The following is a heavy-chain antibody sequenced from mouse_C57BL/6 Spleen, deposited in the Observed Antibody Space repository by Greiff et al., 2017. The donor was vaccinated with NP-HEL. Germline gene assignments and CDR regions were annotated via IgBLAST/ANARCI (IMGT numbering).Heavy chain of an antibody. CDR1: GYTFTSYW. V-gene: IGHV1-59*01. CDR3: ARMKEGNFDY. CDR2: IDPSDSYT. Sequence: QVQLQQPGAELVRPGTSVKLSCKASGYTFTSYWMHWVKQRPGQGLEWIGVIDPSDSYTNYNQKFKGKATLTVDTSSSTAYMQLSSLTSEDSAVYYFARMKEGNFDYWGQGTTLTVSS. J-gene: IGHJ2*01.